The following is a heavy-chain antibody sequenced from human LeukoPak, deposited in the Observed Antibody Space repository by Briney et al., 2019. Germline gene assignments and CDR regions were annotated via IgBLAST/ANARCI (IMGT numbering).Heavy chain of an antibody. CDR1: GGSISPYH. CDR3: ARHDSRGIAVFDY. D-gene: IGHD6-19*01. J-gene: IGHJ4*02. V-gene: IGHV4-59*08. CDR2: ISYIGST. Sequence: ASETLSLTCAVSGGSISPYHWTWIRQPPGKGLEWIGYISYIGSTNYNPALKSRVTISVDTSKNQLSLKLSSVTAADTAVYYCARHDSRGIAVFDYWGQGTLVTVSS.